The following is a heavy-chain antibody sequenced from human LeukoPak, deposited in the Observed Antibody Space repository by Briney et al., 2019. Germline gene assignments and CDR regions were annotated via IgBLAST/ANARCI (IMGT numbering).Heavy chain of an antibody. CDR1: GGTFNSYA. CDR3: ARGYDFWSGYYSWFDP. Sequence: SVKVSCKASGGTFNSYAISWVRQAPGQGLEWMGGIIPIFGTANYAQKFQGRVTITADESTSTAYMELSSLRSEDTAVYYCARGYDFWSGYYSWFDPWGQGTLVTVSS. CDR2: IIPIFGTA. V-gene: IGHV1-69*13. J-gene: IGHJ5*02. D-gene: IGHD3-3*01.